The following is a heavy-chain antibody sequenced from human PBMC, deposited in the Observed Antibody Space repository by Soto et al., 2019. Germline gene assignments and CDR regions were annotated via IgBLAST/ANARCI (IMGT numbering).Heavy chain of an antibody. CDR3: AKSGSSGWYGWFDP. J-gene: IGHJ5*02. Sequence: SGPTLVNPTQTLTLTCIFSGFSLRTSGVGVGWIRQPPGKALEWLGFIYWNDDKRCSPSLKSRLTITKDTSKNQVVLTMTNIDPVDTTTYYCAKSGSSGWYGWFDPWGQGTLVTVSS. CDR2: IYWNDDK. V-gene: IGHV2-5*01. CDR1: GFSLRTSGVG. D-gene: IGHD6-19*01.